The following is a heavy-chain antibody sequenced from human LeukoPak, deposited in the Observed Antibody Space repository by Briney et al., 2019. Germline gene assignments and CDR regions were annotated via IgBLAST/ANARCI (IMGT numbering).Heavy chain of an antibody. Sequence: GRSLRLSCAASGFTFSDYAMHWVRQAPGKGLEWVADISFDGNNEHYADSVKGRFTISRDNSKNTLYLQMNSLRAEDTAVYYCANIIRKYTSGYYYFDYWGQGTLVTVSS. D-gene: IGHD6-25*01. CDR1: GFTFSDYA. CDR3: ANIIRKYTSGYYYFDY. J-gene: IGHJ4*02. CDR2: ISFDGNNE. V-gene: IGHV3-30-3*01.